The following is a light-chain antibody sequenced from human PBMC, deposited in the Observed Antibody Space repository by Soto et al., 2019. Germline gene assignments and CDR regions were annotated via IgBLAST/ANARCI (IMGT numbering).Light chain of an antibody. J-gene: IGLJ1*01. CDR3: SSFTSSATPGV. CDR1: SSDVGGYNY. Sequence: QSALTQPASVSGSPGQSITISCAGTSSDVGGYNYVSWYQQHPGEAPTLLIYEVINRPSGVSNRFSGSKSGNTASLTISGLQAEDEADYYCSSFTSSATPGVFGTGTKVTVL. V-gene: IGLV2-14*01. CDR2: EVI.